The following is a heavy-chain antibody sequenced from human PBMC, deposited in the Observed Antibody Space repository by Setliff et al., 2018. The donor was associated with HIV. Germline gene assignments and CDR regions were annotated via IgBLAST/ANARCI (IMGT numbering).Heavy chain of an antibody. V-gene: IGHV4-59*08. CDR2: IYDSGSP. Sequence: SETLSLTCTVSGGSTSNEYWSWIRQPPGKGLEWIGYIYDSGSPKYNPSLKSRVTISIDTSTKQVSLRLRSVTAADTAVYYCARHSGRLLDRYAFDIWGQGTMVTVSS. CDR3: ARHSGRLLDRYAFDI. D-gene: IGHD1-26*01. CDR1: GGSTSNEY. J-gene: IGHJ3*02.